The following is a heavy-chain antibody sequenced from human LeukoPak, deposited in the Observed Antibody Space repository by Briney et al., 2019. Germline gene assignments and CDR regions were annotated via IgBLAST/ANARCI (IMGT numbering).Heavy chain of an antibody. D-gene: IGHD5-18*01. CDR3: ARQRTAMATYYYYGMDV. CDR2: IYYSGST. Sequence: SETLSLTCTVSGGSISSYYWSWIRQPPGKGLEWIGYIYYSGSTNYNPSLKSRVTISVDTSKNQFSLKLSSVTAADTAVYYCARQRTAMATYYYYGMDVWGQGTTVTVSS. CDR1: GGSISSYY. J-gene: IGHJ6*02. V-gene: IGHV4-59*01.